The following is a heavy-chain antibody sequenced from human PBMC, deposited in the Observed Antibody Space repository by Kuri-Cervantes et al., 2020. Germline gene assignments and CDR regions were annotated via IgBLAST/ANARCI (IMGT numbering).Heavy chain of an antibody. Sequence: SGPTLVKPTYTLTLTCTFSRFSPSTSGVGVGWIRQPPAKALEWLALMYLNDDKRYSRSLKSRLTITKDTSKNQVVITMTNMDPVDTATYYCAHTERIQDCYYYYGMDVWGQGTTVTVSS. CDR1: RFSPSTSGVG. CDR3: AHTERIQDCYYYYGMDV. V-gene: IGHV2-5*01. D-gene: IGHD5-18*01. J-gene: IGHJ6*02. CDR2: MYLNDDK.